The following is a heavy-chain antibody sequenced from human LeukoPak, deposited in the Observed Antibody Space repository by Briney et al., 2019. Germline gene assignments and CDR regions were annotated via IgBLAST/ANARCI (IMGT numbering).Heavy chain of an antibody. Sequence: GGSLRLSCAASGFTFSRYAMSWVRQAPGNGLEWVSAISVDGSNTYYADSVKGQFTISRDNSKNTIYLQMNSLSAEDTAVYYCAKSYDTSGRRAFDIWGQGTMVTVSS. D-gene: IGHD3-22*01. CDR1: GFTFSRYA. V-gene: IGHV3-23*01. CDR2: ISVDGSNT. CDR3: AKSYDTSGRRAFDI. J-gene: IGHJ3*02.